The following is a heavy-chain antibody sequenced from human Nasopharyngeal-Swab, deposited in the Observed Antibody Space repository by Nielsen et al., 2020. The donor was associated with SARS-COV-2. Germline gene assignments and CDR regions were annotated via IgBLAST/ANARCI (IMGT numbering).Heavy chain of an antibody. J-gene: IGHJ5*02. Sequence: ASVKVSCKASGYTFTGYYMHWVRQAPGQGLEWMGWINPNSGGTNYAQKFQGWVTMTRDTSISTAYMELSRLRSDDTAVYYCARDRRDSSGTQNWFDPWGQGTPVTVSS. CDR1: GYTFTGYY. D-gene: IGHD6-19*01. CDR3: ARDRRDSSGTQNWFDP. V-gene: IGHV1-2*04. CDR2: INPNSGGT.